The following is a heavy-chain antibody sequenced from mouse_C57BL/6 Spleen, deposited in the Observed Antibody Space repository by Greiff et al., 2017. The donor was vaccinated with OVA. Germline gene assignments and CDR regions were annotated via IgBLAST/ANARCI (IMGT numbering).Heavy chain of an antibody. CDR2: IYIGNGYT. J-gene: IGHJ4*01. D-gene: IGHD2-5*01. CDR3: ARDEDYSNSGAMDY. Sequence: EVKLVESGAELVRPGSSVKMSCKTSGYTFTSYGINWVKQRPGQGLEWIGYIYIGNGYTEYNEKFKGKATLTSDTSSSTAYMQLSSLTSEDSAIYFCARDEDYSNSGAMDYWGQGTSVTVSS. V-gene: IGHV1-58*01. CDR1: GYTFTSYG.